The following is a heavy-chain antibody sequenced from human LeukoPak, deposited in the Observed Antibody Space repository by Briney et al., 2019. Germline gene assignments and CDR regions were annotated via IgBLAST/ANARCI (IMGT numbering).Heavy chain of an antibody. V-gene: IGHV6-1*01. CDR1: GDTVSSKSGA. Sequence: SQTLSLTCAISGDTVSSKSGAWNWIRQSPSRGLEWLGRTYYRSEWFNDYEESVKSRIIINADTSKNQISPQLKSVSPEDTAVYYCASEQGGSFHHWGQGTLVFVSS. J-gene: IGHJ1*01. D-gene: IGHD3-16*01. CDR3: ASEQGGSFHH. CDR2: TYYRSEWFN.